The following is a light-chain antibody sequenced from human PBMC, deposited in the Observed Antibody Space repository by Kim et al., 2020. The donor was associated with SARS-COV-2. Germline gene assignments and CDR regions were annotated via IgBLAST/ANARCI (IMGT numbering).Light chain of an antibody. Sequence: GERGTMSCPGTGSNIVSNFVYWYQHFPGPAPKLLIYQNNQRPSGVPDRFSGSKSGTSASLAISGLRSEDEAHYYCAAWDDSLSGGVFGGGTQLTVL. J-gene: IGLJ3*02. CDR1: GSNIVSNF. CDR3: AAWDDSLSGGV. V-gene: IGLV1-47*01. CDR2: QNN.